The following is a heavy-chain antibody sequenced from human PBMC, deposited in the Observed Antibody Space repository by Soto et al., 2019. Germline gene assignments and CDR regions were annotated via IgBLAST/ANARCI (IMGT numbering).Heavy chain of an antibody. V-gene: IGHV4-39*01. J-gene: IGHJ5*02. CDR3: ARGYSSGWYRKRFDP. CDR2: IYYSGST. D-gene: IGHD6-19*01. Sequence: SETLSLTCTVSGGSISSSSHYWGWIRQPPGKGLEWIGSIYYSGSTYYNPSLKIRVTISVDTSKNQFSLKLSSVTAADTAVYYCARGYSSGWYRKRFDPWGQGTLVTVSS. CDR1: GGSISSSSHY.